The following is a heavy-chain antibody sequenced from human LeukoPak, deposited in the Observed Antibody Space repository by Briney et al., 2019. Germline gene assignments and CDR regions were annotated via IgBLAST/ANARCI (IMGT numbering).Heavy chain of an antibody. CDR3: ARARSPSSGYLLRDHNWFDP. J-gene: IGHJ5*02. V-gene: IGHV1-69*05. D-gene: IGHD3-22*01. CDR1: GGTFNSYA. Sequence: SVKVSCKASGGTFNSYAISWVRQAPGQGLEWMGGIIPIFGTANYAQKVQGRVTITTDESTTTAYMELSSLRSEDTAVYYCARARSPSSGYLLRDHNWFDPWGQGTLVTVSS. CDR2: IIPIFGTA.